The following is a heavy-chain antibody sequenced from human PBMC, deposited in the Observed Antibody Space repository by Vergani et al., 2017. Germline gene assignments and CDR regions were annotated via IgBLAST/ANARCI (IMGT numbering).Heavy chain of an antibody. CDR3: ARSKLGVARLSAARRYYYYMDV. CDR1: GGSFSGYY. D-gene: IGHD2-2*01. J-gene: IGHJ6*03. Sequence: QVQLQQWVAGLLKPSETLSLTCAVYGGSFSGYYWSWIRQPPGKGLEWIWEIKHRGSTNYTPSLKSRVTISVDTSKNQFSLKLSSVTAADTALYYCARSKLGVARLSAARRYYYYMDVWGKGTTVTVSS. CDR2: IKHRGST. V-gene: IGHV4-34*01.